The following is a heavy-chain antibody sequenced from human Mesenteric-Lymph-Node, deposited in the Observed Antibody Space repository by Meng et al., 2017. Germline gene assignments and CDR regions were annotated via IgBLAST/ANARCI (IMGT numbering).Heavy chain of an antibody. D-gene: IGHD6-13*01. V-gene: IGHV4-59*01. J-gene: IGHJ6*02. CDR1: GGSISSYY. Sequence: SETLSLTCTVSGGSISSYYWSWIRQPPGKGLEWIGYIYYSGGTNYNPSLKSRVTISVDTSKNQFSLKLSSVTAADTAVYYCAREVPIAAAGYYYYGMDVWGQGTTVTVSS. CDR3: AREVPIAAAGYYYYGMDV. CDR2: IYYSGGT.